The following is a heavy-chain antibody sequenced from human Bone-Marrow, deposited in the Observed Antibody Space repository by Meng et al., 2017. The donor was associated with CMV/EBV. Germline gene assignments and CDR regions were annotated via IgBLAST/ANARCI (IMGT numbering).Heavy chain of an antibody. CDR2: IIPIFGTA. D-gene: IGHD6-19*01. CDR1: GGTFSSYA. V-gene: IGHV1-69*05. CDR3: ARGYQRGVAGLNWFEP. Sequence: SVKVSCKASGGTFSSYAISWVRQAPGQGLEWMGGIIPIFGTANYAQKFQGRVTITTDESTSTAYMELSSLRSEDTAVYYCARGYQRGVAGLNWFEPWGQGTLVTVSS. J-gene: IGHJ5*02.